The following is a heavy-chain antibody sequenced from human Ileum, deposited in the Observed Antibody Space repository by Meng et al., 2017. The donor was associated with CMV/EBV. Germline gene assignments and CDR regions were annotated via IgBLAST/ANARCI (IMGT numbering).Heavy chain of an antibody. D-gene: IGHD6-13*01. V-gene: IGHV3-7*01. CDR1: GFNLESYE. CDR2: IKQDGNER. CDR3: ARDSPHEQQLVRGIDY. Sequence: GESLKISCAVSGFNLESYEMNWVRQAPGKGLEWVANIKQDGNERYYVDSVKGRFTISRDNAKNSLYLQVSSLRVEDTAVYYCARDSPHEQQLVRGIDYWGQGTLVTVSS. J-gene: IGHJ4*02.